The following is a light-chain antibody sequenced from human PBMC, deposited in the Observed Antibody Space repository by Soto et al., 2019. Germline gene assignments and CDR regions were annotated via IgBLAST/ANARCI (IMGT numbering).Light chain of an antibody. CDR1: QSINKW. CDR2: GAS. J-gene: IGKJ1*01. Sequence: MTQSPSTLSASIGDRVTITCRASQSINKWLAWHQQKPGQAPRLLIYGASNRATGIPDRFSGSGSGTDFTLTISRLEPEDFAVYYCQQYTDLPRTFGQGTKGDI. V-gene: IGKV3D-15*01. CDR3: QQYTDLPRT.